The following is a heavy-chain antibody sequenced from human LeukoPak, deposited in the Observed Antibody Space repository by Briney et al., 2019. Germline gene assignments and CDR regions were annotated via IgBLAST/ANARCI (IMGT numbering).Heavy chain of an antibody. V-gene: IGHV4-34*01. Sequence: SETLSLTCAVYGGSFSGYYWSWIRQPPGKGLEWIGEINHSGSTNYNPSLKSRVTISVDTSKNQSSLKLSSVTAADTAVYYCARTVTTDYYGMDVWGQGTTVTVSS. CDR3: ARTVTTDYYGMDV. CDR2: INHSGST. D-gene: IGHD4-11*01. CDR1: GGSFSGYY. J-gene: IGHJ6*02.